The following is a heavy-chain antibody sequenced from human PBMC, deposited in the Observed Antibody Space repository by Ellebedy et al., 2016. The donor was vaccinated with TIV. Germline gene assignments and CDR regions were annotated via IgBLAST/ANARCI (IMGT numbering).Heavy chain of an antibody. CDR3: AREEQWLLKYYFDD. D-gene: IGHD6-19*01. Sequence: GSLRLXXAVYGGSFNGYYWGWIRQPPGKGLEWIGSVYHSGSTYYNPSLKSRVTISVDTSDNHFSLKLSSVTAADTAVYYCAREEQWLLKYYFDDWGQGTLVTVSS. CDR2: VYHSGST. CDR1: GGSFNGYY. J-gene: IGHJ4*02. V-gene: IGHV4-38-2*02.